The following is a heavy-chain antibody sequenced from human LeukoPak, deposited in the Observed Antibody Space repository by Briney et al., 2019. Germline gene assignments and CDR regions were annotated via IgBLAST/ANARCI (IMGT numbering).Heavy chain of an antibody. Sequence: PSGTLSLTCAVSGGSITSANWWSWVRQAPGKGLEWVSSISSSSSYIYYADSVKGRFTISRDNAKNSLYLQMNSLRAEDTAVYYCARDVIGVMVYLSGAFDIWGQGTMVTVSS. D-gene: IGHD2-8*01. CDR1: GGSITSAN. J-gene: IGHJ3*02. CDR2: ISSSSSYI. CDR3: ARDVIGVMVYLSGAFDI. V-gene: IGHV3-21*01.